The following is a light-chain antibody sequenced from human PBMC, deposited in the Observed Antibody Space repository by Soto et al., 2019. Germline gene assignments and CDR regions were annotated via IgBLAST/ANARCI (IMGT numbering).Light chain of an antibody. CDR1: QDIAIY. CDR2: TAS. V-gene: IGKV1-9*01. J-gene: IGKJ4*01. CDR3: QQTRAYPST. Sequence: IQLTHXXASLSAYLGDRVTCXGRASQDIAIYLAWYQQEPGEAPNLLIHTASTLHGGVPSRFSGSGSGTDFTLTITSLQAEDFATYYCQQTRAYPSTFGGGTKVDIK.